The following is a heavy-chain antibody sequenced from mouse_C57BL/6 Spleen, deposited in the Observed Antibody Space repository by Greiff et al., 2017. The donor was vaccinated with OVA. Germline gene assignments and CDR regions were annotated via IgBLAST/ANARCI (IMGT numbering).Heavy chain of an antibody. CDR2: ISSGSSTI. CDR1: GFTFSDYG. D-gene: IGHD2-3*01. V-gene: IGHV5-17*01. CDR3: ARAIYDGYYYAMDY. Sequence: DVKLVESGGGLVKPGGSLKLSCAASGFTFSDYGMHWVRQAPEKGLEWVAYISSGSSTIYYADTVKGRFTISRDNAKNTLFLQMTSLRSEDTAMYYCARAIYDGYYYAMDYWGQGTSVTVSS. J-gene: IGHJ4*01.